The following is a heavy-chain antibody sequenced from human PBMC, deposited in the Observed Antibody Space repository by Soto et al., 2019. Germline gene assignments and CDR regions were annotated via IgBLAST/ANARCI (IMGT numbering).Heavy chain of an antibody. CDR2: IFHSGST. CDR1: GASISSYY. CDR3: ARDQNGSPHFDY. J-gene: IGHJ4*02. V-gene: IGHV4-59*01. D-gene: IGHD1-26*01. Sequence: QVQLQESGPGLVKPSETLSLTCTVSGASISSYYWSWIRQPPGKGLEWVGFIFHSGSTNCNPSLKSRVTVSVDTSKNQFSLKLTSATAADTAVYYCARDQNGSPHFDYWGQGILITVSS.